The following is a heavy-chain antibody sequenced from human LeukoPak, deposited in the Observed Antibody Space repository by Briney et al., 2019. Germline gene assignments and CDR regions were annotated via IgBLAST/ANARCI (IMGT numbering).Heavy chain of an antibody. CDR3: ASGDFDC. Sequence: SETLPLTCTVSGGSFSSSSYYWSWIRQPAGKGLEWIGRIYNTGRVTYNPSLEGRVTISIDTSKNHFSLQLNSVTAADTAVYFCASGDFDCWGQGTLVTVSS. V-gene: IGHV4-61*02. CDR1: GGSFSSSSYY. J-gene: IGHJ4*02. CDR2: IYNTGRV.